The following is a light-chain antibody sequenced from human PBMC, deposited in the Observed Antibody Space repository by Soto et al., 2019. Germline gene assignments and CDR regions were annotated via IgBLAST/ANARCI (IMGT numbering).Light chain of an antibody. CDR3: QQYNIWRSIT. CDR2: GAS. J-gene: IGKJ5*01. CDR1: QSVSNNY. Sequence: EIVLTQSPVTLSLSPGERATLSCRASQSVSNNYLAWYQQKPGQAPRLLIYGASNRATGIPDRFSGSGSGTDFTLTISSLQSEDFAVYYCQQYNIWRSITFGPGTRLEIK. V-gene: IGKV3-20*01.